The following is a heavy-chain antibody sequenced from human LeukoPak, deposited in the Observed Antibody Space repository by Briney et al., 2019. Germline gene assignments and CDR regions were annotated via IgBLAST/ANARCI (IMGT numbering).Heavy chain of an antibody. Sequence: SETLSLTCTVSGGSISSYYWSWIRQPPGKGLEWIGYIYYSGSTNYNPSLKSRVTISVDTSKNQFSLQLSSVTAADTAVYYCARGLSTYYYGSGSYYNPSPYYYYYYMDVWGKGTTVTISS. CDR2: IYYSGST. CDR1: GGSISSYY. CDR3: ARGLSTYYYGSGSYYNPSPYYYYYYMDV. D-gene: IGHD3-10*01. V-gene: IGHV4-59*01. J-gene: IGHJ6*03.